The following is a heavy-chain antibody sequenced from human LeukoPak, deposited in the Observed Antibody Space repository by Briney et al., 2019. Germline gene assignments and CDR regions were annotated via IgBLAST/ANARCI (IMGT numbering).Heavy chain of an antibody. Sequence: ASVKVSCKASGYTFTGYYMHWVRQAPGQGLEWMGCINPNSGGTKYAQKFQGGVTLTRDTSISTAYMELSRLRSDDTAVYYCARDNLGYSYGYLEEDWFGPWGQGTLVTVSS. V-gene: IGHV1-2*02. J-gene: IGHJ5*02. CDR1: GYTFTGYY. D-gene: IGHD5-18*01. CDR2: INPNSGGT. CDR3: ARDNLGYSYGYLEEDWFGP.